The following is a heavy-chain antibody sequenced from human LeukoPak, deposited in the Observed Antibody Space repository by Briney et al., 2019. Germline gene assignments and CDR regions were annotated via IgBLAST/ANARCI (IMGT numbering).Heavy chain of an antibody. J-gene: IGHJ4*02. D-gene: IGHD1-26*01. V-gene: IGHV1-69*13. CDR3: ASTSSGSSPNFDY. CDR2: IIPIFGTV. CDR1: GGTFSSYA. Sequence: GASVKVSCKASGGTFSSYAISWVRQAPGQGLEWMGGIIPIFGTVNYAQKFQGRVTITADESTSTAYMELSSLRSEDTAVYYCASTSSGSSPNFDYWGQGTLVTVSS.